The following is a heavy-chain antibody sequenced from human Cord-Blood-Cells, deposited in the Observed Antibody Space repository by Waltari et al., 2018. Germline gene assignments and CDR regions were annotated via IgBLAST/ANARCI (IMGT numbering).Heavy chain of an antibody. CDR2: INHSGST. V-gene: IGHV4-34*01. J-gene: IGHJ6*03. CDR1: GGSFSGYY. Sequence: QVQLQQWGAGLLKPSETLSLTCAVYGGSFSGYYWSWSRQPPGKGLEWIGEINHSGSTNYNPSLKSRVTISVDTSKNQFSLKLSSVTAADTAVYYCASFHYYYMDVWGKGTTVTVSS. CDR3: ASFHYYYMDV.